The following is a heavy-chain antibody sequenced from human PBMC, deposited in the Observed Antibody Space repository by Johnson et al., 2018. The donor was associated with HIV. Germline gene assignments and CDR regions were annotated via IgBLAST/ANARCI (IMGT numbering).Heavy chain of an antibody. CDR3: ASGLMMIVVVDAFDI. CDR2: ISYDGSTK. D-gene: IGHD3-22*01. Sequence: QEQLVESGGGVVQPGRSLRLSCAASGFTFSTYVMHWVRQAPGKGLEWVAVISYDGSTKYYADSVKGRFTISRANSKNTLYLQMNSLRAEDTAVYFCASGLMMIVVVDAFDIWGQGTMVTVSS. CDR1: GFTFSTYV. V-gene: IGHV3-30*03. J-gene: IGHJ3*02.